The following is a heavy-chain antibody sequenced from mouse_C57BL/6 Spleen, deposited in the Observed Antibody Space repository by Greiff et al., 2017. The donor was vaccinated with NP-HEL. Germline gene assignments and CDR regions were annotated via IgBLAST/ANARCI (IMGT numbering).Heavy chain of an antibody. CDR3: AGSTVAY. V-gene: IGHV1-26*01. CDR1: GYTFTDYY. D-gene: IGHD1-1*01. CDR2: INPNNGGT. Sequence: VQLQQSGPELVKPGASVKISCKASGYTFTDYYMNWVKQSHGKSLEWIGDINPNNGGTSYNQKFKGKATLTVDKSSSTAYMELRSLTSEDSAVYYCAGSTVAYWGQGTLVTVSA. J-gene: IGHJ3*01.